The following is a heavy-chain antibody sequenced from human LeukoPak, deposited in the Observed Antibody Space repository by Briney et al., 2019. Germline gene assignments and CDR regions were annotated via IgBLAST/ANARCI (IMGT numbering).Heavy chain of an antibody. J-gene: IGHJ4*02. CDR1: GYTFTGYY. CDR2: INPNSGGT. Sequence: ASVRVSCKASGYTFTGYYTHWVRQAPGQGLEWMGWINPNSGGTNYAQKFQGRVTMTRDTSISTAYMELSRLRSDDTAVYYCARGRYQDGDNSYFDYWGQGTLVTVSS. V-gene: IGHV1-2*02. D-gene: IGHD5-24*01. CDR3: ARGRYQDGDNSYFDY.